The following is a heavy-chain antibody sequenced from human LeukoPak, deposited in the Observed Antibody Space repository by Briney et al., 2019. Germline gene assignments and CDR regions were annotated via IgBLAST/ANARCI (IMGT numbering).Heavy chain of an antibody. Sequence: EASVKVSCKASGYTFTGYYMHWVRQAPGQGLEWMGWINPNSGGTNYAQKFQGRVTMTRDTSISTAYMELSSLRSEDTAVYYCARTYNSSWYDWFDPWGQGTLVTVSS. CDR2: INPNSGGT. CDR3: ARTYNSSWYDWFDP. CDR1: GYTFTGYY. J-gene: IGHJ5*02. V-gene: IGHV1-2*02. D-gene: IGHD6-13*01.